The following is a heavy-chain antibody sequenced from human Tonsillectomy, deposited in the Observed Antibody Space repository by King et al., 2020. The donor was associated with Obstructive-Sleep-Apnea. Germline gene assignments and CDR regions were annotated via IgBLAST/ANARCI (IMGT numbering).Heavy chain of an antibody. CDR3: ARDGGRAATYYYYYYGMDV. CDR1: GGTFSSYA. Sequence: QLVQSGAEVKKPGSSVKVSCKASGGTFSSYAISWVRQAPGQGLEWMGGIIPIFCTANYAQKFQGRVTLTADESTSTAYMERSSLRSEDTAVQYCARDGGRAATYYYYYYGMDVWGKGTTVTVSS. V-gene: IGHV1-69*01. D-gene: IGHD2-15*01. J-gene: IGHJ6*04. CDR2: IIPIFCTA.